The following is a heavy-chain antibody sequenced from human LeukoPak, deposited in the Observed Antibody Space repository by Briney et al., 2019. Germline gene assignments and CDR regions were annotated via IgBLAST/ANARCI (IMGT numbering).Heavy chain of an antibody. CDR1: GGSISSYY. V-gene: IGHV4-59*08. CDR2: IYYSGST. D-gene: IGHD6-13*01. Sequence: SETLSLTCTVSGGSISSYYWSWIRQPPGKGLEWIGYIYYSGSTNYNPSLKSRVTISVDTSKHQFSLKLSSVTAADTAVYYCARQGYSSSWYGEYYFDYWGQGTLVTVSS. CDR3: ARQGYSSSWYGEYYFDY. J-gene: IGHJ4*02.